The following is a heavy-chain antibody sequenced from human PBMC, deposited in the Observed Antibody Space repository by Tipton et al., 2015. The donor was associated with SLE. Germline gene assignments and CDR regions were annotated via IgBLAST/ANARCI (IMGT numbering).Heavy chain of an antibody. Sequence: TLSLTCAVYGGSFSGYYWSWIRQPPGKGLEWIGEINHSGSTNYNPSLQSRVTISLDTSKNQFSLKVTSVTAADTALYYCARHTYDIWSGFDIWGRGTLVTVSS. CDR2: INHSGST. D-gene: IGHD3-3*01. CDR3: ARHTYDIWSGFDI. CDR1: GGSFSGYY. V-gene: IGHV4-34*01. J-gene: IGHJ4*02.